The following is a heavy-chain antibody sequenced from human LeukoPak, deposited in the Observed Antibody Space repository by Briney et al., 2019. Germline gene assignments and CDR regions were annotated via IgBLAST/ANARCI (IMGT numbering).Heavy chain of an antibody. CDR3: ASRGVGATSSAFDI. Sequence: GSLRLSCAASGFTVSSNYMSWVRQAPGKGLEWVSVIYSGGSTYYADSVKGRFTISRDNSKNTLYLQMNSLRAEDTAVYYCASRGVGATSSAFDIWGQGTMVTVSS. V-gene: IGHV3-66*01. D-gene: IGHD1-26*01. CDR2: IYSGGST. J-gene: IGHJ3*02. CDR1: GFTVSSNY.